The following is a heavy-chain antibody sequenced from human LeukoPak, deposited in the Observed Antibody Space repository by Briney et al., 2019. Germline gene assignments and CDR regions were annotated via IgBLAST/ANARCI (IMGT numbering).Heavy chain of an antibody. Sequence: GASVKVSCKVSGYTLTELSMHWVRQAPGKGLEWMGGFDPEDGETIYAQKFQGRVTMTEDTSTDTAYMELSSLRSEDTAVYYCAAVLYCSGGSCYLPYHYGMDVWGKGTTVTVSS. D-gene: IGHD2-15*01. CDR2: FDPEDGET. V-gene: IGHV1-24*01. CDR1: GYTLTELS. J-gene: IGHJ6*04. CDR3: AAVLYCSGGSCYLPYHYGMDV.